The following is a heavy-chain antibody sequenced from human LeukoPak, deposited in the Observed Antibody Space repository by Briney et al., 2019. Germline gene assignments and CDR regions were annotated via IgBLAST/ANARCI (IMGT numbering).Heavy chain of an antibody. CDR3: ARSSLFTRYCSGGSCPSSY. V-gene: IGHV1-3*01. J-gene: IGHJ4*02. CDR1: GYTFTSYA. CDR2: INADNGNT. Sequence: GASVKVSCKASGYTFTSYAIHWVRQAPGQRLEWMAWINADNGNTKYSQNFQGRVTVTRDTSTSTVYMELSSLRSEDTAVYYCARSSLFTRYCSGGSCPSSYWGQGTLVTVSS. D-gene: IGHD2-15*01.